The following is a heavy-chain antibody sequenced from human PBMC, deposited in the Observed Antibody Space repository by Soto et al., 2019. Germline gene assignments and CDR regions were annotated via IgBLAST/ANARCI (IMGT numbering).Heavy chain of an antibody. J-gene: IGHJ4*02. CDR2: IYYSGST. CDR1: GGSISSGGYY. Sequence: PSETLSLTCTVSGGSISSGGYYWSWIRQHPGKGLEWIGYIYYSGSTYYNQSLKSRVTISVDTSKNQFSLKLSSVTAADTAVYYCARDHCGDCYYFDYWGQGTLVTVSS. D-gene: IGHD2-21*02. CDR3: ARDHCGDCYYFDY. V-gene: IGHV4-31*03.